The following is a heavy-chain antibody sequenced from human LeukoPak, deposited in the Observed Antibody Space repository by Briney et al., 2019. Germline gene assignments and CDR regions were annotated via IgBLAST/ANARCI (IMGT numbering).Heavy chain of an antibody. CDR1: GFTFSSYG. V-gene: IGHV3-33*01. Sequence: GGSLRLSCAASGFTFSSYGMHWVRQAPGKGLEWVAVIWYDGSNKYYADSVKGRFTISRDNSKNTLYLQMNSLRAEDTAVYYCARDRAYYDILTGYYNPDTHWGQGTLVTVSS. CDR3: ARDRAYYDILTGYYNPDTH. J-gene: IGHJ4*02. D-gene: IGHD3-9*01. CDR2: IWYDGSNK.